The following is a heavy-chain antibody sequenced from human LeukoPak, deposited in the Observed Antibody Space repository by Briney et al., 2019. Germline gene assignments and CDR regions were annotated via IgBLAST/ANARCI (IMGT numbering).Heavy chain of an antibody. CDR1: GFTFSDYE. CDR3: ARKGYDFWSA. J-gene: IGHJ4*02. D-gene: IGHD3-3*01. Sequence: PGGSLKLSCAASGFTFSDYEMDWVRQAPGKGLEWISYISSRGGTMYYADSVKGRFTISRDNTKNSLYLQMSSLRAEDTAVYYCARKGYDFWSAWGQGTLVTVSS. V-gene: IGHV3-48*03. CDR2: ISSRGGTM.